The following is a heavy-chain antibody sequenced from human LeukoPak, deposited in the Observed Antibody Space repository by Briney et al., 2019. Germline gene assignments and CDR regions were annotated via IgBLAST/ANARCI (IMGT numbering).Heavy chain of an antibody. V-gene: IGHV3-21*06. CDR2: IRTAGKHI. CDR1: VFIFSSYN. CDR3: ATYSGTYRDR. D-gene: IGHD1-26*01. Sequence: GGSLRLSCAGSVFIFSSYNMNWVRQAPGKGLEWVSSIRTAGKHIYYADSVRDRFAISRDDAKNSLYLQMNNLGVDDTAVYYCATYSGTYRDRWGQGTLVTVSS. J-gene: IGHJ5*02.